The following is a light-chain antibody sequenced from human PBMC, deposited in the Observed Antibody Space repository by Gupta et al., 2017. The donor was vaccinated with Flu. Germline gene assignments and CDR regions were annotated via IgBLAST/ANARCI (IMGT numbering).Light chain of an antibody. J-gene: IGKJ2*01. CDR1: QSMSSW. CDR3: QHENSYWYT. V-gene: IGKV1-5*03. Sequence: PSTLSASVGDRVTITCRASQSMSSWLAWYQQKPGKAPKLLIYKASSLESGVPSRFSGSGSGTEFTLTISSLQPDDFATYDCQHENSYWYTFGQGTKLEIK. CDR2: KAS.